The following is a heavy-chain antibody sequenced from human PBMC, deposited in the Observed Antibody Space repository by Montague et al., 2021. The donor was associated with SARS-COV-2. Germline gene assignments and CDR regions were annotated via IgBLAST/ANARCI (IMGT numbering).Heavy chain of an antibody. D-gene: IGHD2-15*01. CDR1: GFTVTYNY. J-gene: IGHJ6*02. CDR3: ARDYCSSGICYEGYGMDV. V-gene: IGHV3-53*01. CDR2: IYSGGET. Sequence: SLRLSCAASGFTVTYNYMSWVRQAPGKGLERVSVIYSGGETYYADSVTGRFTISRDDSKNTLFLQMNSLRAEDTAVYFCARDYCSSGICYEGYGMDVWGQGTTVTVSS.